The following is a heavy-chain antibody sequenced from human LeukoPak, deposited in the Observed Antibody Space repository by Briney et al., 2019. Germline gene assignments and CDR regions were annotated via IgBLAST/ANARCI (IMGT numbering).Heavy chain of an antibody. J-gene: IGHJ4*02. Sequence: SETLSLTCTVSGGSISSTSYYWGWIRQPPGKGLEWIGSVSYGSTHYNPSLKSRVTIPLDTSKNQFSLRLSSVTAADAALYYCSRDLVWGTYRYTLDWGQGTLVTVSS. CDR1: GGSISSTSYY. CDR2: VSYGST. CDR3: SRDLVWGTYRYTLD. V-gene: IGHV4-39*07. D-gene: IGHD3-16*02.